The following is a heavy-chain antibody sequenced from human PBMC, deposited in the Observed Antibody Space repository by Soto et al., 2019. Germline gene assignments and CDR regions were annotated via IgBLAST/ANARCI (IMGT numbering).Heavy chain of an antibody. CDR1: GGSISSSSYY. D-gene: IGHD2-8*01. V-gene: IGHV4-39*01. CDR3: ARHLLPIVLMVYAIGNWFDP. J-gene: IGHJ5*02. Sequence: SETLSLTCTASGGSISSSSYYWGWIRQPPGKGLEWIGSIYYSGSTYYNPSLKSRVTISVDTSKNQFSLKLSSVTAADTAVYYCARHLLPIVLMVYAIGNWFDPWGQGTLVTVSS. CDR2: IYYSGST.